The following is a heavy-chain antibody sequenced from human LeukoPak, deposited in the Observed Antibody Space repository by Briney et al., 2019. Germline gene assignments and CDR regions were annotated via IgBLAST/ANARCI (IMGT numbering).Heavy chain of an antibody. D-gene: IGHD4-17*01. J-gene: IGHJ5*02. V-gene: IGHV3-11*01. CDR2: ISSSGSTI. Sequence: GGSLRLSCAASGFTFSDYYMSWIRQAPGRGLEWVSYISSSGSTIYYADSVKGRFTISRDNAKNSLYLQMNSLRAEDTAVYYCARAGYGDYDNWFDPWGQGTLVTVSS. CDR1: GFTFSDYY. CDR3: ARAGYGDYDNWFDP.